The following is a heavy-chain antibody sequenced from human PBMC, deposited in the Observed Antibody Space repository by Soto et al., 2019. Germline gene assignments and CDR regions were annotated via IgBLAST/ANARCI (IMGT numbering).Heavy chain of an antibody. CDR1: GDSVSSNSAA. Sequence: SQTLSLTCAISGDSVSSNSAAWNWIRQSPSRGLEWLGRTYYSSKWYNDYAVSVKSRITINPDTSKNQFSLQLNSVTPEDTAVDYCARRTRGGNYDFWSRYPSLYYYIGMDVCVQGTTVTVSS. J-gene: IGHJ6*02. V-gene: IGHV6-1*01. D-gene: IGHD3-3*01. CDR2: TYYSSKWYN. CDR3: ARRTRGGNYDFWSRYPSLYYYIGMDV.